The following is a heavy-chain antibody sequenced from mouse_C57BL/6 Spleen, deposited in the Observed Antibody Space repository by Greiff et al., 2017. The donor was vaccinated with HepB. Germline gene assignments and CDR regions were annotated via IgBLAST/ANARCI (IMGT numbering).Heavy chain of an antibody. CDR3: ASPYYYAPFAY. CDR1: GFTFSDYG. D-gene: IGHD1-1*01. J-gene: IGHJ3*01. CDR2: ISSGSSTI. Sequence: EVKVVESGGGLVKPGGSLKLSCAASGFTFSDYGMHWVRQAPEKGLEWVAYISSGSSTIYYADTVKGRFTISRDNAKNTLFLQMTSLRSEDTAMYYCASPYYYAPFAYWGQGTLVTVSA. V-gene: IGHV5-17*01.